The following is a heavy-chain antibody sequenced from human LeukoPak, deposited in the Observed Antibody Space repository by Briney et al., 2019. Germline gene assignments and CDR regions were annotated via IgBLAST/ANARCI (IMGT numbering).Heavy chain of an antibody. V-gene: IGHV3-33*06. CDR1: GFTFSSYG. CDR2: IWYDGSNK. D-gene: IGHD6-13*01. J-gene: IGHJ6*03. CDR3: AKDGEQQLVLYYYYMDV. Sequence: LPGRSLRLSCAASGFTFSSYGMHWVRQAPGKGLEWVAVIWYDGSNKYYADSVKGRFTISRDNSKNTPYLQMNSLRAEDTAVYYCAKDGEQQLVLYYYYMDVWGKGTTVTVSS.